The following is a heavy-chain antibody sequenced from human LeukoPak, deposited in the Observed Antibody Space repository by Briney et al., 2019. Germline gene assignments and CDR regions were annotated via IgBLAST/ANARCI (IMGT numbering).Heavy chain of an antibody. D-gene: IGHD3-10*01. CDR3: ALCPGSLWFGELRYYYYYYMDV. CDR1: GYTFTRYG. CDR2: ISAYNGNT. Sequence: ASVKVSCKASGYTFTRYGISWVRQAPGQGLEWMGWISAYNGNTNYAQKLQGRVTMTTDTSTSTAYMEQRSLRSDDTAVYYCALCPGSLWFGELRYYYYYYMDVWGKGTTVTVSS. V-gene: IGHV1-18*01. J-gene: IGHJ6*03.